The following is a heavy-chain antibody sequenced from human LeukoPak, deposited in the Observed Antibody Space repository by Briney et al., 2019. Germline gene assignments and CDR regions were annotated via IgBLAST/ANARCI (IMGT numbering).Heavy chain of an antibody. Sequence: GGSLRLSCAASGFTFSSFSMNWVRQAPGKGLEWVSYISSSSSTIYYADSVKGRFTISRDNAKNSLYLQMNSLRAEDTAVYYCARDFRRDCSGGSCYVLPFDYWGQGTLVTVSS. D-gene: IGHD2-15*01. CDR3: ARDFRRDCSGGSCYVLPFDY. CDR1: GFTFSSFS. J-gene: IGHJ4*02. CDR2: ISSSSSTI. V-gene: IGHV3-48*04.